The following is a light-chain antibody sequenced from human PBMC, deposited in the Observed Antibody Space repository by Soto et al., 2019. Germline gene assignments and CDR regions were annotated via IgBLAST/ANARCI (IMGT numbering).Light chain of an antibody. J-gene: IGLJ2*01. CDR1: NIGSKS. CDR3: QVWDSGSDHVV. V-gene: IGLV3-21*04. CDR2: YDS. Sequence: SYELTQPPSGSVAPGKTARITCGGNNIGSKSVHWYQQKPGQAPVLVISYDSDRPSGIPERFSGSNSGSTATLTISRVEAGDEADYYCQVWDSGSDHVVFGGGTKLTVL.